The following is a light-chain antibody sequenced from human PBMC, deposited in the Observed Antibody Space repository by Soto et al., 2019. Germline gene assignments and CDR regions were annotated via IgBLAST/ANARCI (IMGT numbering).Light chain of an antibody. CDR3: QQYGSSPPYT. CDR2: GSS. V-gene: IGKV3-20*01. J-gene: IGKJ2*01. CDR1: QSVSNNY. Sequence: EVVLTQSPGTLSLSPGERATLSCRASQSVSNNYFAWYQQKPGQAPRLLIFGSSDRATGIPDRFSGSGSGTDFTLTISRLEPADFAVYYCQQYGSSPPYTFGQGTKLEIK.